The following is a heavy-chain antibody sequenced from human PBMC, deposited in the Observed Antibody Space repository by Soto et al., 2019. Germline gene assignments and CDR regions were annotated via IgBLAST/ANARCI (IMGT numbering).Heavy chain of an antibody. J-gene: IGHJ4*02. Sequence: PSETLSLTCAVYGGSFSGYYWSWIRQPPGKGLEWIGEINHSGSTNYNPSLKSRVTISVDTSKNQFSLKLSSVTAADTAVYYCARAGPSNAYPFDYWGQGTLVTVSS. CDR3: ARAGPSNAYPFDY. V-gene: IGHV4-34*01. CDR1: GGSFSGYY. D-gene: IGHD4-4*01. CDR2: INHSGST.